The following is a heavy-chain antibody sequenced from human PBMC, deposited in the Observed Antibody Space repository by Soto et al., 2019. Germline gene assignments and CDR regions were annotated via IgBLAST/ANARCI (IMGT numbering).Heavy chain of an antibody. J-gene: IGHJ3*01. CDR2: ISAYNDYT. CDR1: GYTFNKYG. Sequence: QAQLVQSGGEVKRPGASVKVSCKASGYTFNKYGFNWVRQAPGQGLEWMGRISAYNDYTNFAQKFQGRVTLTTDASTNTAYMELKILRSDDTAIYYCARGRGVVFPAGTPDAFDVWGQGTMVTVSS. D-gene: IGHD6-13*01. CDR3: ARGRGVVFPAGTPDAFDV. V-gene: IGHV1-18*01.